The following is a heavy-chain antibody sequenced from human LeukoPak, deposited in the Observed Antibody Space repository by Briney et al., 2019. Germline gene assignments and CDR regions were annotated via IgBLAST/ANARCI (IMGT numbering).Heavy chain of an antibody. CDR2: IHTSGST. J-gene: IGHJ4*02. CDR1: GVSISSYY. V-gene: IGHV4-4*07. D-gene: IGHD3-22*01. CDR3: ARDQYYYDSSGYLTFDY. Sequence: PSETLSLTCNVSGVSISSYYWSWIRQPAGKGLEWIGRIHTSGSTNYNPSLKSRVTMSVDTSKNQFPLKLSSVTAADTAVYYCARDQYYYDSSGYLTFDYWGQGTLVTVSS.